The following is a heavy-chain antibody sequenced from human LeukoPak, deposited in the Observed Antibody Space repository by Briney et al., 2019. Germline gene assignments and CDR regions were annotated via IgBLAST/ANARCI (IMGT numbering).Heavy chain of an antibody. D-gene: IGHD3-3*01. Sequence: GSSVKVSCKAPGGTFSSYAISWVRQAPGQGLEWMGGIIPIFGTANYAQKFQGRVTITADESTSTAYMELSSLRSEDTAVYYCARAIFGVVIRDYYYGMDVWGQGTTVTVSS. V-gene: IGHV1-69*01. CDR1: GGTFSSYA. J-gene: IGHJ6*02. CDR2: IIPIFGTA. CDR3: ARAIFGVVIRDYYYGMDV.